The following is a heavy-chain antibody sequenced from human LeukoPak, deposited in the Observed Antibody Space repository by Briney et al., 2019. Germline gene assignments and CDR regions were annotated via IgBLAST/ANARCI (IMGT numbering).Heavy chain of an antibody. CDR2: INPNSGGT. D-gene: IGHD3-22*01. J-gene: IGHJ4*02. CDR3: ARDPHYYDSSGAFDY. V-gene: IGHV1-2*02. Sequence: ASVNVSCKASGYTFTGYYMHWVRQAPGQGLEWMGWINPNSGGTNYAQKFQGRVTMTRDTSISTAYMELSRLRSDDTAVYYCARDPHYYDSSGAFDYWGQGTLVTVSS. CDR1: GYTFTGYY.